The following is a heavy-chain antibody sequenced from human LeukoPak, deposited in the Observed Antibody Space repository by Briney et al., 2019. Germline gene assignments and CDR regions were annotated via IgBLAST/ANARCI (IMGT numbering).Heavy chain of an antibody. CDR3: ARDYRGSGWSYYFDY. V-gene: IGHV3-20*04. Sequence: GGSLRLSCAASGFTFSSYAMTWVRQAPGKGLEWVSGINWNGGSTGYADSVKGRFTISRDNAKNSLYLQMNSLRAEDTALYYCARDYRGSGWSYYFDYWGQGTLVTVSS. D-gene: IGHD6-19*01. CDR1: GFTFSSYA. CDR2: INWNGGST. J-gene: IGHJ4*02.